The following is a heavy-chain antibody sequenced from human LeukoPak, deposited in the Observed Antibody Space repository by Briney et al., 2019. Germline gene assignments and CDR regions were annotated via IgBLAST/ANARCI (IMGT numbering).Heavy chain of an antibody. CDR3: ARDSPPGFDAFDI. Sequence: GGSLRPSCAASGFTVSSNYMSWVRQAPGKGLEWVSVIYSGGSTYYADSVKGRFTISRDNSKNTLYLQMNSLRAEDTAVYYCARDSPPGFDAFDIWGQGTMVTVSS. J-gene: IGHJ3*02. CDR1: GFTVSSNY. V-gene: IGHV3-53*01. D-gene: IGHD1-14*01. CDR2: IYSGGST.